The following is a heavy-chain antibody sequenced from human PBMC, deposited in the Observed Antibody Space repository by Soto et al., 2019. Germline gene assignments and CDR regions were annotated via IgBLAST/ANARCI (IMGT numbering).Heavy chain of an antibody. CDR2: IKEDGSDK. CDR3: VRNHGHKRDY. Sequence: EVQLAESGGGLVQPGGSLRLSCAASGLTFSGYWMAWIRQAPGKGLEWVATIKEDGSDKYYVDSVKGRFTISRDNAKNSLYLQMNSLRAEDAAVYFCVRNHGHKRDYWVQGTLVTVSS. D-gene: IGHD6-25*01. V-gene: IGHV3-7*05. J-gene: IGHJ4*02. CDR1: GLTFSGYW.